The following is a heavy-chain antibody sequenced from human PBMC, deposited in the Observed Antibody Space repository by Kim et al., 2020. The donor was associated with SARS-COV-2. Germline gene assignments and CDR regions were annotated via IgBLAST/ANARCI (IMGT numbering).Heavy chain of an antibody. D-gene: IGHD3-3*01. CDR2: ISSSSSYI. CDR3: AKDGQFLVGVAPWYYYY. V-gene: IGHV3-21*01. Sequence: GGSLRLSCAASGFTFSSYGMSWVRQAPGKGLEWVSSISSSSSYIYYADSVKGRFTISRDNSKNSLYLQMNSLRAEDTAVYYCAKDGQFLVGVAPWYYYY. CDR1: GFTFSSYG. J-gene: IGHJ6*01.